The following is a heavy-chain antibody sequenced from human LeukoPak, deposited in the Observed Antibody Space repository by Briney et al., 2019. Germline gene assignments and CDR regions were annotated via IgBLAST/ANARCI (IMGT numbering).Heavy chain of an antibody. CDR3: ARGRHGYNRRFDY. CDR1: GDSISTSN. Sequence: SETLSLTCSVSGDSISTSNWGWIRQPPGKGLEWIATMYYSGSTYYNPSLKSRVTISVDTSKNQFSLKLSSVTAADTAVYYCARGRHGYNRRFDYWGQGTLVTVSS. D-gene: IGHD5-24*01. CDR2: MYYSGST. V-gene: IGHV4-39*07. J-gene: IGHJ4*02.